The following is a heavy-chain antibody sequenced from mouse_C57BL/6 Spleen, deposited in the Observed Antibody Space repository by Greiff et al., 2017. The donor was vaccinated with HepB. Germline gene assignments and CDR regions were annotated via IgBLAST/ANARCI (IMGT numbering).Heavy chain of an antibody. CDR2: IDPSDSYT. V-gene: IGHV1-59*01. Sequence: VQLQQPGAELVRPGTSVKLSCKASGYTFTSYWMHWVKQRPGQGLEWIGVIDPSDSYTNYNQKFKGKATLTVDTSSSTAYMQLSSLTSEDSAVYYCARIEDYDRGPWFAYWGQGTLVTVSA. CDR3: ARIEDYDRGPWFAY. CDR1: GYTFTSYW. D-gene: IGHD2-4*01. J-gene: IGHJ3*01.